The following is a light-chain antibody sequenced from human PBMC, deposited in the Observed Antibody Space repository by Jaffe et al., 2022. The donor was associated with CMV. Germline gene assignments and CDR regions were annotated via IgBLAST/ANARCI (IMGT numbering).Light chain of an antibody. J-gene: IGKJ4*01. CDR3: QQRSSWPLT. CDR2: DAS. V-gene: IGKV3-11*01. Sequence: EIELTQSPVTLSLSPGERATLSCRASQSVTSYLAWYQQKPGQAPRLLIYDASTRATGIPARFSGSGSGTDFTLTISSLEPEDFAVYYCQQRSSWPLTFGGGTKVEIK. CDR1: QSVTSY.